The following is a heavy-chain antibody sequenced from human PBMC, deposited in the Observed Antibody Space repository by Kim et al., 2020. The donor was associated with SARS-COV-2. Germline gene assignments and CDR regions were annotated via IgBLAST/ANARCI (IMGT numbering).Heavy chain of an antibody. V-gene: IGHV3-30*03. D-gene: IGHD3-22*01. CDR1: GFTFSNYG. Sequence: GGSLRLSCSVSGFTFSNYGMHWVRQAPGKGLEWVAVISYDVNIKYYADSVKGRFTVSRDNSKNTLYLYMNSLRTEDTAVYYCARDHYDDPYYGMDVWGQGTTATVPS. CDR3: ARDHYDDPYYGMDV. J-gene: IGHJ6*02. CDR2: ISYDVNIK.